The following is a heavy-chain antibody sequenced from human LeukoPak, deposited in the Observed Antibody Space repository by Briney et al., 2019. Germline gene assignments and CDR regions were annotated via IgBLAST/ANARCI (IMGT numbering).Heavy chain of an antibody. J-gene: IGHJ3*02. D-gene: IGHD2-2*03. CDR3: VRDGFAFDI. V-gene: IGHV3-74*01. CDR1: GFTFSSYW. Sequence: GGSLRLSCAASGFTFSSYWMHWVRQAPGKGLVWVSRINTDGNSTSYADSVRGRLTISRDNAKNTLYLQMNSLRAEDTAVYYCVRDGFAFDIWGQGTMVTVSS. CDR2: INTDGNST.